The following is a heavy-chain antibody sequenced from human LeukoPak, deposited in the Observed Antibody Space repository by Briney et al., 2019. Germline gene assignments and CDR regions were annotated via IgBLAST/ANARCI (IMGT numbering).Heavy chain of an antibody. CDR1: GGSISSGPYS. Sequence: KSSETLSLSCTVSGGSISSGPYSWVWIRQPPGKGLEWIGSIYHSGSTYYNPSLKSRVTISVDTSKNRFSLKLKSVTAADTAVYYCARSEINDYSQYWGQGILVVVSS. CDR2: IYHSGST. V-gene: IGHV4-39*02. J-gene: IGHJ4*02. D-gene: IGHD4-11*01. CDR3: ARSEINDYSQY.